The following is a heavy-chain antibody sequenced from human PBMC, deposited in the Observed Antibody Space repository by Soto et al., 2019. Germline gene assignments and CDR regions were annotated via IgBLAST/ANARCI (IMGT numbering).Heavy chain of an antibody. D-gene: IGHD2-2*01. V-gene: IGHV3-53*02. CDR1: GFTVSSKY. CDR3: ARGRGNCVVTTCYLPFDS. Sequence: EVQLVETGGGLIQPGGSLILSCAASGFTVSSKYMSWLRQAPGKGLEWVSIIYSDGNTYYADSVKGRFTISRDNSKNTLNLQRNSPRAEDTAVYFCARGRGNCVVTTCYLPFDSWGQGTLVTVSS. CDR2: IYSDGNT. J-gene: IGHJ4*02.